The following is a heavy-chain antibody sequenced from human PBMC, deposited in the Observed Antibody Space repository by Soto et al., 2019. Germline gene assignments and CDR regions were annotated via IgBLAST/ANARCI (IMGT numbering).Heavy chain of an antibody. Sequence: QITLKESGPTLVKPTQTLTLTCTFSGFSLSTSGVGVGWIRQPPGKALEWLAVIYWDDDKRYSPSLKSRLTIPKDTSKNQVVLIMTNMDPVDTATYYCARTHYFDSSGYHDYWGQGTLVTVSS. D-gene: IGHD3-22*01. V-gene: IGHV2-5*02. CDR1: GFSLSTSGVG. CDR3: ARTHYFDSSGYHDY. CDR2: IYWDDDK. J-gene: IGHJ4*02.